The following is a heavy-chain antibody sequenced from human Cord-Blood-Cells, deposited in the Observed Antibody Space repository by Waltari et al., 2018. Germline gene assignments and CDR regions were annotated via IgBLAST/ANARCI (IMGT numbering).Heavy chain of an antibody. J-gene: IGHJ2*01. Sequence: QLQLQESGPGLVKPSETLSLTCPGSVGSISSSSYYWVWIGQPPGKGLECIGSIYYSGSTYYTPSLKSRVTISVDTSKNQFSLKLSSVTAADTAVYYCARHYGFLEWLWYFDLWGRGTLVTVSS. V-gene: IGHV4-39*01. CDR3: ARHYGFLEWLWYFDL. D-gene: IGHD3-3*01. CDR2: IYYSGST. CDR1: VGSISSSSYY.